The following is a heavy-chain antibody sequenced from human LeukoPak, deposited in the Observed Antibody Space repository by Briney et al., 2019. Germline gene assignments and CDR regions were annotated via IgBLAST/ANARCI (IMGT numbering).Heavy chain of an antibody. CDR3: ARDSYCSSTSCYLPAFDI. J-gene: IGHJ3*02. CDR2: ISSSGSTI. CDR1: GFTFSSYA. V-gene: IGHV3-48*04. D-gene: IGHD2-2*01. Sequence: GGSLRLSCAASGFTFSSYAMSWVRQAPGKGLEWVSYISSSGSTIYYADSVKGRFTISRDNAKNSLYLQMNSLRAEDTAVYYCARDSYCSSTSCYLPAFDIWGQGTMVTVSS.